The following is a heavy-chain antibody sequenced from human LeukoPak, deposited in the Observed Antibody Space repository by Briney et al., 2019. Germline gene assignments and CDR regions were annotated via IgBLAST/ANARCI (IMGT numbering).Heavy chain of an antibody. V-gene: IGHV3-33*01. CDR3: ARDGEWLRLLYGMDV. CDR1: GFTFSSYG. CDR2: IWYDGSNK. D-gene: IGHD5-12*01. Sequence: GGSLRLSCAAPGFTFSSYGMHWVRQAPGKGLEWVAVIWYDGSNKYYADSVKGRFTISRDNAKNSLYLQMNSLRAEDTAVYYCARDGEWLRLLYGMDVWGQGTTVTVS. J-gene: IGHJ6*02.